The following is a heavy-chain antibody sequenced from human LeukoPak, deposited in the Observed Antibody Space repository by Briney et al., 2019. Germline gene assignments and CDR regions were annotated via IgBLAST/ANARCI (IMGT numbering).Heavy chain of an antibody. J-gene: IGHJ4*02. CDR3: AYIAGLRFDY. CDR1: GVSISSYY. CDR2: IYYSGCT. V-gene: IGHV4-59*01. D-gene: IGHD2-21*01. Sequence: PETRSLTCTVSGVSISSYYWSWIRQPPGKGLEWIGYIYYSGCTNHNLSLKSRVTMSIDTSKSQFSLKLDSVTTADTAVYYCAYIAGLRFDYWGQGVLFTVSS.